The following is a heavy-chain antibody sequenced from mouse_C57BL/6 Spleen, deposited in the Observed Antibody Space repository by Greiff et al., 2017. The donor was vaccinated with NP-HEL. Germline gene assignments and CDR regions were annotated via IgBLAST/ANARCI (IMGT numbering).Heavy chain of an antibody. V-gene: IGHV10-1*01. CDR2: IRSKSNNYAT. CDR3: VRAPYYAMDY. Sequence: LVESGGGLVQPKGSLKLSCAASGFSFNTYAMNWVRQAPGKGLEWGARIRSKSNNYATYYADSVKDRFTISRDDSESMLYLQMNNLKTEDTAMYYCVRAPYYAMDYWGQGTSVTVSS. J-gene: IGHJ4*01. CDR1: GFSFNTYA.